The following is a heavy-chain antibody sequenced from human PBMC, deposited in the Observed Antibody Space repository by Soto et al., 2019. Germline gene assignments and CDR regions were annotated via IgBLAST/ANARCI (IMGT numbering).Heavy chain of an antibody. V-gene: IGHV5-51*01. CDR2: IYPADSDV. Sequence: PGESLKISCEGSGYTFSTYWIGWVRQMPGKGLEWLGLIYPADSDVRYSPSFQGHVTMSADESISTAYLQWASLKASDAAIYYCARGRGTEHNWNFLDAFNAWGQGTMVTVSS. D-gene: IGHD1-7*01. CDR3: ARGRGTEHNWNFLDAFNA. J-gene: IGHJ3*01. CDR1: GYTFSTYW.